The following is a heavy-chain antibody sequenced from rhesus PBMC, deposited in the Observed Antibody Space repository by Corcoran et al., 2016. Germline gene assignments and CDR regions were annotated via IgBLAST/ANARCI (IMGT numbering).Heavy chain of an antibody. CDR1: GGSISDSYR. CDR3: ARATAGTVKVVDY. J-gene: IGHJ4*01. V-gene: IGHV4S10*01. Sequence: QVQLQESGPGVVKPSETLSLTCAVSGGSISDSYRWSWIRQPPGKGLEWIGYIYGSSTSTNYNPSLKSRVTILKDTSKNQCSLKLSSVTAADTAVYYCARATAGTVKVVDYWGQGVLVTVSS. CDR2: IYGSSTST. D-gene: IGHD5-24*01.